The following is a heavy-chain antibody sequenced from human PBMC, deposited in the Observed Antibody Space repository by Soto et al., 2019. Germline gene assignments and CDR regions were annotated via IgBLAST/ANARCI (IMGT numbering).Heavy chain of an antibody. CDR1: GGTFSSYP. CDR3: AGGYCSGGSCYSLRRYNWFDP. V-gene: IGHV1-69*06. Sequence: SVKVSCKASGGTFSSYPISWVRQGPGQGLEWMGGIIPIFGTANYAQKFQGRVTITADKSTSTAYMELSSLRSEDTAVYYCAGGYCSGGSCYSLRRYNWFDPWGQGTLVTVSS. J-gene: IGHJ5*02. CDR2: IIPIFGTA. D-gene: IGHD2-15*01.